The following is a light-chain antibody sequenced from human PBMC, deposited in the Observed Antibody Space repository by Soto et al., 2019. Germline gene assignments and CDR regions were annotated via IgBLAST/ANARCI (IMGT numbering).Light chain of an antibody. CDR2: DAS. J-gene: IGKJ1*01. CDR1: QSISGW. CDR3: QQSSTYPWT. V-gene: IGKV1-5*01. Sequence: DIQMTQSPSTRSASFGDRVTITCGASQSISGWLAWYQQKQGKAPKLLIYDASSLESGVPSRFSGSGSGTECTITISSLQQDDCATYYCQQSSTYPWTFGQGTKVDIK.